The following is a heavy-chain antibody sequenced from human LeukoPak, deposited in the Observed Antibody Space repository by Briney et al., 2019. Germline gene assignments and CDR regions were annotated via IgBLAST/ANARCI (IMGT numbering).Heavy chain of an antibody. D-gene: IGHD1-26*01. CDR1: GFTFSSYG. V-gene: IGHV3-30*03. J-gene: IGHJ6*03. CDR3: AILLRPDMDV. CDR2: ISYDGSNK. Sequence: PGGSLRLSCAASGFTFSSYGMHWVRQAPGKGLEWVAVISYDGSNKYYADSVKGRFTISRDNSKNTLYLQMNSLRAEDTAVYYCAILLRPDMDVWGKGTTVTVSS.